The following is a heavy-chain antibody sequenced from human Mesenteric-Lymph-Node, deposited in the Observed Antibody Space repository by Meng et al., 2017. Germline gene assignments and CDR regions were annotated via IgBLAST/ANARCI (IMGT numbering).Heavy chain of an antibody. CDR2: ISGSGGST. CDR3: TTDQQLVYRWFDP. D-gene: IGHD6-13*01. CDR1: GFTFSSYE. V-gene: IGHV3-23*01. J-gene: IGHJ5*02. Sequence: GGSLRLSCAASGFTFSSYEMNWVRQTPGKGLEWVSAISGSGGSTYYADSVKGRFTISRDDSKNTLYLQMNSLKTEDTAVYYCTTDQQLVYRWFDPWGQGTLVTVSS.